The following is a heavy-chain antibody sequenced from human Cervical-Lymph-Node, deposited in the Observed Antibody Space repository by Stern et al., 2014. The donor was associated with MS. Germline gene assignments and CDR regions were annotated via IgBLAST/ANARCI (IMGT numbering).Heavy chain of an antibody. J-gene: IGHJ6*02. CDR1: GFTLRSYG. V-gene: IGHV3-30*18. CDR2: ISNDGNEK. Sequence: VHLVESGGGVGQPGRSLRLSCAASGFTLRSYGMHWVRQAPGKGLEWVAVISNDGNEKYYTDSVKGRFTISRDNSKNTLYLQMNSLRTEDTAVYYCAKDRLFCSGGGCYAMDVWGQGTTVTVSS. CDR3: AKDRLFCSGGGCYAMDV. D-gene: IGHD2-15*01.